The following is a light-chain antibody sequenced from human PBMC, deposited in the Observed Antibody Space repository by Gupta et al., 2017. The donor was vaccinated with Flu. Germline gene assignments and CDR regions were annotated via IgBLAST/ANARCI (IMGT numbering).Light chain of an antibody. V-gene: IGKV3-20*01. CDR2: GAS. Sequence: EIVLTQSPVALSLSPGERATLSCRASQSIRSSSLAWYKHRPCQAPRLLIYGASSRPKGVQERFTSSEDETDFSITISRLEPEDFAFYYCQHSRREPPGCTFGRGTKVEIK. CDR1: QSIRSSS. J-gene: IGKJ2*02. CDR3: QHSRREPPGCT.